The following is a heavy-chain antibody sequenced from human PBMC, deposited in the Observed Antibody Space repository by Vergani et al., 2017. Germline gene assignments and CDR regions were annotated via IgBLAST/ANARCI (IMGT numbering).Heavy chain of an antibody. J-gene: IGHJ4*02. CDR1: GFTFSSYG. CDR2: IWYDGSNK. Sequence: QVQLVESGGGVVQPGRSLRLSCAASGFTFSSYGMHWVRQAPGKGLEWVAVIWYDGSNKYYADSVKGRFTISRDNAKNSLYLQMNSLRAEDTAVYYCARDPLIVYGSGSYDYWGRGTLVTVSS. D-gene: IGHD3-10*01. V-gene: IGHV3-33*01. CDR3: ARDPLIVYGSGSYDY.